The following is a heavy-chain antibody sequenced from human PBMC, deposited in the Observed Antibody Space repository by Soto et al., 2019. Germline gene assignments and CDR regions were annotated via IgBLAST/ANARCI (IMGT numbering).Heavy chain of an antibody. CDR2: ISYDGSNK. V-gene: IGHV3-30*03. CDR3: RSNVVVTASTEDDY. J-gene: IGHJ4*02. CDR1: GFTFSSYG. Sequence: PGGSLRLSCAASGFTFSSYGMHWVRQAPGKGLEWVAVISYDGSNKYYADSVKGRFTISRDNSKNTLYLQMNSLRAEDTAVYYCRSNVVVTASTEDDYWGQGTLVTVLL. D-gene: IGHD2-21*02.